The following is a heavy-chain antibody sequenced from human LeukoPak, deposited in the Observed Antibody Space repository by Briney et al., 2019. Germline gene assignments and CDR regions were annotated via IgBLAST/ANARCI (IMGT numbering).Heavy chain of an antibody. CDR2: IGGSGGGT. Sequence: GGSLRLSCAASGFTLSKAWMSWVRQAPGRSLEWVSTIGGSGGGTFYADSVKGRFTISRDKSKSTLYLQMDSLRADDTAIYYCARGGDTTFSDYWGQGTLVTVSS. D-gene: IGHD2/OR15-2a*01. CDR1: GFTLSKAW. CDR3: ARGGDTTFSDY. V-gene: IGHV3-23*01. J-gene: IGHJ4*02.